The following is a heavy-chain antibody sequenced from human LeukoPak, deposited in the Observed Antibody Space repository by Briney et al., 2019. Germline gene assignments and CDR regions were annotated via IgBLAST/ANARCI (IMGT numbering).Heavy chain of an antibody. CDR3: ARVVDTHFDY. Sequence: GGSLRLSCAATGFTFNSYAMSWVRQAPGKGLEWVSSISGSGGSTYYADSVKGRFTVSRDNSKNTLYLQMNSLRAEDTAVYYCARVVDTHFDYWGQGTLVTVSS. D-gene: IGHD5-18*01. J-gene: IGHJ4*02. CDR2: ISGSGGST. V-gene: IGHV3-23*01. CDR1: GFTFNSYA.